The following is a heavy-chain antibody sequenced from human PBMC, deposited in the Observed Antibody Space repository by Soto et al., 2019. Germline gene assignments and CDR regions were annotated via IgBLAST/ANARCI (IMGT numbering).Heavy chain of an antibody. CDR1: GGSISSSSYY. CDR2: IYYSGST. V-gene: IGHV4-39*01. CDR3: ARLPTWYYPDY. Sequence: QLQLQESGPGLVKPSETLSLTCTVSGGSISSSSYYWGWIRQPPGKGLVWIGSIYYSGSTYYNPSLKSRVTISVDTSKNQFSLKLSSVTAADTAVYYCARLPTWYYPDYWGQGTLVTVSS. D-gene: IGHD1-7*01. J-gene: IGHJ4*02.